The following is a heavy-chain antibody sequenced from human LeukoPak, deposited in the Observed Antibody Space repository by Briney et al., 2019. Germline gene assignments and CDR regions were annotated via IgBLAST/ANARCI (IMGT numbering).Heavy chain of an antibody. Sequence: RGESLKISCKVSGYSFTSYWIGWVRQMPGKGLEWMGIIYPGDSDTRYSPSFQGQVTISADKSISTAYLQWSSLKASDTAMYYCARLGDVVVPAAIPFHGMDVWGQGTTVTVSS. CDR3: ARLGDVVVPAAIPFHGMDV. CDR2: IYPGDSDT. J-gene: IGHJ6*02. V-gene: IGHV5-51*01. D-gene: IGHD2-2*01. CDR1: GYSFTSYW.